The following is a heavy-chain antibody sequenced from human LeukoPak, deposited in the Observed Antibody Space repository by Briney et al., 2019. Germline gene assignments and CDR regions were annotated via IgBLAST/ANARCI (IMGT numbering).Heavy chain of an antibody. J-gene: IGHJ4*02. D-gene: IGHD1-26*01. CDR2: ISAYNGNT. Sequence: ASVKVSCKASGYTFTSYGISWVRQAPGQGLEWMRWISAYNGNTNYAQKLQGRVTMTTDTSTSTAYMELRSLRSDDTAVYYCARDGGGKWELQSDYWGQGTLVTVSS. CDR1: GYTFTSYG. CDR3: ARDGGGKWELQSDY. V-gene: IGHV1-18*01.